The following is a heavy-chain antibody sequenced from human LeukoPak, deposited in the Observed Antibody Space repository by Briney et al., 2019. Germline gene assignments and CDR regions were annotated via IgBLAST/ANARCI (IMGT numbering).Heavy chain of an antibody. CDR2: IYYSGST. Sequence: SETLSLTCTVSGGSISSGGYYWSWIRQHPGKGLEWIGYIYYSGSTYYNPSLKSRVTISVDTSKNQFSLKLSSVTAADTAVYYCARQRYSSSWANYYYMDVWGKGTTVTVSS. CDR1: GGSISSGGYY. V-gene: IGHV4-31*03. CDR3: ARQRYSSSWANYYYMDV. D-gene: IGHD6-13*01. J-gene: IGHJ6*03.